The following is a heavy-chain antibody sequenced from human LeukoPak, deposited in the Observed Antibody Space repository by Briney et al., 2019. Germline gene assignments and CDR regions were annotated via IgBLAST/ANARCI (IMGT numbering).Heavy chain of an antibody. V-gene: IGHV3-21*04. Sequence: GGSLRLSCAASGFTFSTYSMNWVRQAPGKGLEWVSSISSTSSYIYYADSLKGRFTISRDNSKNSLYLQMNSLRAEDTALYYCARGFGELLDYMDVWGKGTTVTVSS. J-gene: IGHJ6*03. CDR2: ISSTSSYI. CDR3: ARGFGELLDYMDV. D-gene: IGHD3-10*01. CDR1: GFTFSTYS.